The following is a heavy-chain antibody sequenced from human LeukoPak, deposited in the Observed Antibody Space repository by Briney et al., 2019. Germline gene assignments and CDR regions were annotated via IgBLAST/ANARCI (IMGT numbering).Heavy chain of an antibody. CDR3: ARAGADSYGDYVYFDY. D-gene: IGHD4-17*01. J-gene: IGHJ4*02. CDR2: ISYDGSNK. V-gene: IGHV3-30*04. Sequence: GGSLRLSCAASGFTFSSYAMSWVRQAPGKGLEWVAVISYDGSNKYYADSVKGRFTISRDNSKNTLYLQMNSLRAEDTAVYYCARAGADSYGDYVYFDYWGQGTLVTVSS. CDR1: GFTFSSYA.